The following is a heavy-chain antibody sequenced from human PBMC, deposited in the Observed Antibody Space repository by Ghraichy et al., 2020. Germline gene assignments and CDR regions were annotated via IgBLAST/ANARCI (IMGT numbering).Heavy chain of an antibody. Sequence: GGSLRLSCAPSGFTFSSYWMSWIRQAPGKGLEWVANIKQDGSEKYYVDSVKGRFTISRDNAKNSLYLQMNSLRAEDTAVYYCAPYSTASGYFDYWGQGTLVTVSS. CDR3: APYSTASGYFDY. CDR2: IKQDGSEK. V-gene: IGHV3-7*01. J-gene: IGHJ4*02. CDR1: GFTFSSYW. D-gene: IGHD5-18*01.